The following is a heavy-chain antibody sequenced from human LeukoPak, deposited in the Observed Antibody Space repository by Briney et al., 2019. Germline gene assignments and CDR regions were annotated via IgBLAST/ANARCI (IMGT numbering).Heavy chain of an antibody. CDR3: ARVFHSSSWYYYFDY. V-gene: IGHV1-18*01. Sequence: ASVKVSCKASGYTFTTYGLSWVRQAPGQGLEWMGWISAYNGNTNYAQKLQGRVTMTTDTSTSTAYMELRSLRSDDTAVYYCARVFHSSSWYYYFDYWGQGTLVTVSS. CDR1: GYTFTTYG. CDR2: ISAYNGNT. J-gene: IGHJ4*02. D-gene: IGHD6-13*01.